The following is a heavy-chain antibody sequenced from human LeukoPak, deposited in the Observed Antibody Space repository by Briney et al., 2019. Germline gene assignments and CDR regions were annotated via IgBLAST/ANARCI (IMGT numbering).Heavy chain of an antibody. Sequence: PSETLSLTCTVSGGSISGYFWSWIRQPPGKGLEWIGYIYDSGSTNYSPSLKSRVNISVDTSRNQFFLKLSSVTAADTAVYYCARHYSSGWYPFDSWGQGTLVTVSS. D-gene: IGHD6-19*01. CDR2: IYDSGST. CDR3: ARHYSSGWYPFDS. J-gene: IGHJ4*02. V-gene: IGHV4-59*08. CDR1: GGSISGYF.